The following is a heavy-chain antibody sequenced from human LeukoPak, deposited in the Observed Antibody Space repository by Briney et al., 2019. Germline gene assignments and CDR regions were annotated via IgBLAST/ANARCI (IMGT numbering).Heavy chain of an antibody. CDR3: ARDNSGSYSFVDY. D-gene: IGHD3-10*01. J-gene: IGHJ4*02. Sequence: GGSLRLSCEASGFTFSSYGMHWVRQAPGKGLERVAGIWNDGNDKYYADSVKGRFIVSRDNSRNTLYLQMNSLRAEDTAVYYCARDNSGSYSFVDYWGQGTLVTVSS. CDR2: IWNDGNDK. CDR1: GFTFSSYG. V-gene: IGHV3-33*01.